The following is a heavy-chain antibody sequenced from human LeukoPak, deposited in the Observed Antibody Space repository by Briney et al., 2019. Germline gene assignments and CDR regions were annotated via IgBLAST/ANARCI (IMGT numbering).Heavy chain of an antibody. V-gene: IGHV3-48*01. CDR2: ISSSSSTI. J-gene: IGHJ4*02. CDR3: ARAPGPQDYYFDY. Sequence: GGSLRLSCAASGFTFSSYSMNWVRQAPGKGLEWVSYISSSSSTIYYADSVKGRFTISRDNSKNTLYLQMNSLRAEDTAVYYCARAPGPQDYYFDYWGQGTLVTVSS. CDR1: GFTFSSYS.